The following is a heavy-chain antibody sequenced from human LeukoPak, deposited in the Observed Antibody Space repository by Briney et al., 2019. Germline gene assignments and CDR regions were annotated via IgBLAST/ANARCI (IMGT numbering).Heavy chain of an antibody. D-gene: IGHD5-24*01. J-gene: IGHJ4*02. CDR3: ARGRMVEMAD. CDR2: INHSGST. V-gene: IGHV4-34*01. CDR1: GGSFSGYY. Sequence: PSETLSLTCAVYGGSFSGYYWSWIRQPPGKGLEWIGEINHSGSTNYNPSLKSRVTISVDTSKNQFSLKLSSVTAADTAVYYCARGRMVEMADWGQGTLVTVSS.